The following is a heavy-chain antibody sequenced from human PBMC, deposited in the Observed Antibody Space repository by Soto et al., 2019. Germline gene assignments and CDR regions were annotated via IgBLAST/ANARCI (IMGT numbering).Heavy chain of an antibody. D-gene: IGHD2-8*01. CDR3: ARDQSGYYRFDYYYGMDV. CDR2: IYYSGST. V-gene: IGHV4-59*01. Sequence: SETLSLTCTVSGGSISSYYWSWIRQPPGKGLEWIGYIYYSGSTNYNPSLKSRVTISVDTSKNQFSLKLSSVTAADTAVYYCARDQSGYYRFDYYYGMDVWGQGTTVTVSS. CDR1: GGSISSYY. J-gene: IGHJ6*02.